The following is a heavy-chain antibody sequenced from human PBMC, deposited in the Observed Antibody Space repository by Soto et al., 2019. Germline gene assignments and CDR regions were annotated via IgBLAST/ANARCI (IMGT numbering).Heavy chain of an antibody. CDR1: GFTFSTYS. D-gene: IGHD6-13*01. J-gene: IGHJ4*02. Sequence: EVQLVESGGGLVKPGGSLRLSCAASGFTFSTYSMNWVRQAPGKGLEWVSSISSSSSYIYYADSVKGRFTISRDNAKNSLYLQMNSLRAEDTAVYYCARDGGASSSDFEYWGQGTLVTVSS. CDR2: ISSSSSYI. CDR3: ARDGGASSSDFEY. V-gene: IGHV3-21*01.